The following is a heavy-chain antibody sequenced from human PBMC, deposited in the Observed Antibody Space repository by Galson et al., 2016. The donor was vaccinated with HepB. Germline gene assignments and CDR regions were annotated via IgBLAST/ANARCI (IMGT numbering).Heavy chain of an antibody. J-gene: IGHJ3*02. CDR2: LYYSGST. Sequence: ETLSLTCTVSGGSINSSHYFWGWIRQPPGKGLEWIGSLYYSGSTYCKPSLKSRITISLDTSKKEFSLKLSSVTAADTAVYYCPTYSDSSGYYIYDAFHIWGQGTMVTVSA. D-gene: IGHD3-22*01. CDR3: PTYSDSSGYYIYDAFHI. V-gene: IGHV4-39*07. CDR1: GGSINSSHYF.